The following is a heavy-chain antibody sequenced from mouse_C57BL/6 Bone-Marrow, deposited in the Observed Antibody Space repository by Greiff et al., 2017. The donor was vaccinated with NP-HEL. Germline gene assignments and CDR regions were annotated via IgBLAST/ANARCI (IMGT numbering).Heavy chain of an antibody. V-gene: IGHV1-74*01. Sequence: QVQLQQPGAELVKPGASVKVSCKASGYTFTSYWMHWVKQRPGQGLEWIGRIHPSDSDTNYNQKFKGKATLTVDKSSSTAYMQLSSLTSEDSAVYYCAIDWEIRRGFAYWGQGTLVTVSA. D-gene: IGHD4-1*01. CDR3: AIDWEIRRGFAY. CDR2: IHPSDSDT. CDR1: GYTFTSYW. J-gene: IGHJ3*01.